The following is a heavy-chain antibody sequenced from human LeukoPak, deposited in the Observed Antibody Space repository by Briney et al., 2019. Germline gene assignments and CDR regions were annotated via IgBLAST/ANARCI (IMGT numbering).Heavy chain of an antibody. J-gene: IGHJ4*02. CDR2: IVSDGSGT. D-gene: IGHD6-6*01. CDR1: GFTFSHYW. CDR3: ARAAYNSSPDY. Sequence: GGSLRLSCAASGFTFSHYWMVWVRQTPEKGLVWVSHIVSDGSGTSYADSMKGRFTMSRDNAKDTLYLQMDSLRTEDTAVYYCARAAYNSSPDYWGQGTLVTVSS. V-gene: IGHV3-74*01.